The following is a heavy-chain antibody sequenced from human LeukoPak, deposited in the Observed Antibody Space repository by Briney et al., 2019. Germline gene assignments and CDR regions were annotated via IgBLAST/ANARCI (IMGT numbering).Heavy chain of an antibody. Sequence: ASVKVSCXASGYTFTGYYMHWVRQAPGQGLEWMGRINPNSGGTNYAQKFQGRVTMTRDTSISTAYMELSRLRSDDTAVYYCARLVGVEMATITTDYWGQGTLVTVSS. V-gene: IGHV1-2*06. CDR1: GYTFTGYY. D-gene: IGHD5-24*01. J-gene: IGHJ4*02. CDR2: INPNSGGT. CDR3: ARLVGVEMATITTDY.